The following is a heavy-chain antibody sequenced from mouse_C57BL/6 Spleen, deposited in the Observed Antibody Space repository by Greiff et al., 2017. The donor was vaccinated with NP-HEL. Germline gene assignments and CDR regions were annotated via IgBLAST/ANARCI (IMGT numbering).Heavy chain of an antibody. J-gene: IGHJ2*01. CDR2: INPSTGGT. D-gene: IGHD1-1*01. CDR1: GYSFTGYY. Sequence: VQLQQSGPELVKPGASVKISCKASGYSFTGYYMHWVKQSSEKSLEWIGEINPSTGGTSYNQKFKGKATLTVDKSSSTAYMQLKSLTSEDSAVYYCARGTTVVGEYFDYWGKGTTLTVSS. CDR3: ARGTTVVGEYFDY. V-gene: IGHV1-43*01.